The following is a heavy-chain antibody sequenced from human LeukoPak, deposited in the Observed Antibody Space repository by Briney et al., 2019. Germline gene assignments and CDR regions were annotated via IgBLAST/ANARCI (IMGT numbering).Heavy chain of an antibody. CDR2: ISSSSSYI. D-gene: IGHD2-21*02. CDR3: ARDPVVTGPLDY. V-gene: IGHV3-21*01. Sequence: GGSLRLSCAASGFTFSSYSMNWVRQAPGKGLEWVSSISSSSSYIYYADSVKGRFTISRDNAKNSLYPQMNSLRAEDTAVYYCARDPVVTGPLDYWGQGTLVTVSS. CDR1: GFTFSSYS. J-gene: IGHJ4*02.